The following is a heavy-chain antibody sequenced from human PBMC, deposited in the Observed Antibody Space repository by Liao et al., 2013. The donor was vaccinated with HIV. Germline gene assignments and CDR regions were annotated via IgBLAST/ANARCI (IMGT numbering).Heavy chain of an antibody. CDR2: IYISGSI. D-gene: IGHD1-26*01. J-gene: IGHJ4*02. Sequence: QVQLQESGPGLVKPSQTLSLTCTVSGGSVSSGYYSWTWIRQPAGKGLECIGRIYISGSINYNPSLRSRATISVDTSKNQFSLKLSSVTAADTAVYFCAKDYIAGSFIYWGQGTMVTVSS. CDR1: GGSVSSGYYS. V-gene: IGHV4-61*02. CDR3: AKDYIAGSFIY.